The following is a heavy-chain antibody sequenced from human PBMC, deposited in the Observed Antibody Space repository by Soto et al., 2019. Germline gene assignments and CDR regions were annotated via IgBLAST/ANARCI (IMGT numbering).Heavy chain of an antibody. CDR1: GGSFSGYY. V-gene: IGHV4-34*01. J-gene: IGHJ2*01. CDR2: INDRGSI. D-gene: IGHD3-9*01. Sequence: QVQLQQWGAGPLRPLETLSLTCGVSGGSFSGYYWAWIRQSPGKGLEWIGEINDRGSINYNPSLKSRVSISVDTSNKHYALNLRSVTAADTAVYYCARESHDILTGPPWVWYFDLWGRGTLVTVSS. CDR3: ARESHDILTGPPWVWYFDL.